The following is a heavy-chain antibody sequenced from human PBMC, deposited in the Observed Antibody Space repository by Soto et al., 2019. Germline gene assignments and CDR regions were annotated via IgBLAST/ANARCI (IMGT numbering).Heavy chain of an antibody. D-gene: IGHD6-6*01. CDR1: GYSFKTHW. Sequence: PGESLKISCEGSGYSFKTHWITWVRQMPGKGLEWVGRIDPSDSYISYSPSFQGHVTISADKSISTAYLQWSSLKASDTAMYCCARAYSSSSGFDYWGQGTLVTVSS. V-gene: IGHV5-10-1*01. CDR3: ARAYSSSSGFDY. CDR2: IDPSDSYI. J-gene: IGHJ4*02.